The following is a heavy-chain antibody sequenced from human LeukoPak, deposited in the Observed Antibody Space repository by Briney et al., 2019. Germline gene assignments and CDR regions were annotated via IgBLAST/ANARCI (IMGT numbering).Heavy chain of an antibody. CDR2: IYYSGST. CDR3: ARPTGLDYYYGMDV. Sequence: KPSQTLSLTCTVSGGSISSGEYYWSWIRQPPGKGLEWIGYIYYSGSTNYNPSLKSRVTISVDKSKNQFSLKLSSVTAADTAVYYCARPTGLDYYYGMDVWGQGTTVTVSS. J-gene: IGHJ6*02. V-gene: IGHV4-30-4*01. D-gene: IGHD2-8*02. CDR1: GGSISSGEYY.